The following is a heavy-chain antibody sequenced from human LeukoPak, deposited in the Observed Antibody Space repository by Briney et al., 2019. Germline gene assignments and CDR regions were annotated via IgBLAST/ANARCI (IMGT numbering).Heavy chain of an antibody. CDR3: ARLTTVTTSRWFDP. CDR2: ISAYNGNT. D-gene: IGHD4-17*01. J-gene: IGHJ5*02. CDR1: GYTFTSYD. Sequence: ASVKVSCKTSGYTFTSYDISWVRQAPGQGLEWMGWISAYNGNTNYAQKLQGRVTMTTDTSTSTAYMELRSLRSDDTAVYYCARLTTVTTSRWFDPWGQGTLVTVSS. V-gene: IGHV1-18*04.